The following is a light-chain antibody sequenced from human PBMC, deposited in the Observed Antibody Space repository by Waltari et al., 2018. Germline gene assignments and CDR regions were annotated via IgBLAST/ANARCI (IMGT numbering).Light chain of an antibody. CDR1: SSDVGAYNY. CDR2: DVS. V-gene: IGLV2-14*03. J-gene: IGLJ2*01. Sequence: QSALTQPASVSGYPGQSITISCTGTSSDVGAYNYVSWYQQHPGKAPKLMIFDVSIRPSGVSNRCSGSKSGNTASLTISGLQAEDEADYYCSSYISSSTLELFGGGTSLTVL. CDR3: SSYISSSTLEL.